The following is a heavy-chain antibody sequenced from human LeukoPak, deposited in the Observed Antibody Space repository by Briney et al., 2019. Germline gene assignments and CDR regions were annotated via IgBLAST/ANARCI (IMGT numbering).Heavy chain of an antibody. CDR3: ASSYYDSSGYSDAFDI. J-gene: IGHJ3*02. D-gene: IGHD3-22*01. V-gene: IGHV4-59*12. CDR1: GGSISTYY. CDR2: IYYNGAT. Sequence: SETLSLTCTVSGGSISTYYWSWIRQPPGKGLEWIEYIYYNGATDYNPSLKSRVTISVDTSKNEFSLRLSSVTAADTAVYYCASSYYDSSGYSDAFDIWGQGTMVTVSS.